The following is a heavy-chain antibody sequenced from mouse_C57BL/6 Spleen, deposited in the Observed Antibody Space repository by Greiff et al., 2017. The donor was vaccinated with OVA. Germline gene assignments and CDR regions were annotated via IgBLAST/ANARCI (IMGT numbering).Heavy chain of an antibody. CDR3: ARIWDGRGFDY. J-gene: IGHJ2*01. CDR1: GYTFTSYW. D-gene: IGHD4-1*01. V-gene: IGHV1-69*01. Sequence: QVQLQQSGAELVMPGASVKLSCKASGYTFTSYWMHWVKQRPGQGLEWIGEIDPSDSYTNYNQKFKGKSTLTVDKSSSTAYMQLSSLTSEDSAVYYCARIWDGRGFDYWGQGTTLTVSS. CDR2: IDPSDSYT.